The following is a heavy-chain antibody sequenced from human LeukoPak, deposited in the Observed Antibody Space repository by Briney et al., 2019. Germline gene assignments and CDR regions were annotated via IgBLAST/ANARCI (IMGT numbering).Heavy chain of an antibody. CDR2: IYYSGST. CDR1: GGSISSGGYY. Sequence: PSQTLSLTCTVSGGSISSGGYYWSWLRQHPGKGLEWIGYIYYSGSTYYNPSLKSRVTISVDTSKNQFSLKLSSVTAADTAVYYCARGGYSNYAFDYWGQGTLVTVSS. D-gene: IGHD4-11*01. J-gene: IGHJ4*02. V-gene: IGHV4-31*03. CDR3: ARGGYSNYAFDY.